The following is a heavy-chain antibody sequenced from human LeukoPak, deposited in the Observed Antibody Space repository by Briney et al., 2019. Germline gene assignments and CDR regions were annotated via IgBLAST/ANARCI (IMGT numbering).Heavy chain of an antibody. CDR1: GFPLSSYA. J-gene: IGHJ3*02. V-gene: IGHV3-23*01. Sequence: PGGSLRLSCAASGFPLSSYAMSWVRQVPGKGLEWVSATSSSDDGTYHADSVRGRFTIYRDNFRNTLYLQMNRLRVEDAAVYYCAKGPPARADYDAFDIWGQGTMVTVSS. CDR2: TSSSDDGT. CDR3: AKGPPARADYDAFDI. D-gene: IGHD6-6*01.